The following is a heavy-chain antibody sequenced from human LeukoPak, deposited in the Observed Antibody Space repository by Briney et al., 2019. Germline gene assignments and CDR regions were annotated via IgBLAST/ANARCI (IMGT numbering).Heavy chain of an antibody. CDR2: IYYSVST. CDR3: ASRSSGFDY. D-gene: IGHD6-19*01. CDR1: GGSISSSSYY. V-gene: IGHV4-39*01. J-gene: IGHJ4*02. Sequence: SETLSLTCTVSGGSISSSSYYWGWIRQPPGKGLEWIGSIYYSVSTYYNPSLKSRVTISVDTSKTQFSLKLSCGNAADTAVYYCASRSSGFDYWGQGTLVTVSS.